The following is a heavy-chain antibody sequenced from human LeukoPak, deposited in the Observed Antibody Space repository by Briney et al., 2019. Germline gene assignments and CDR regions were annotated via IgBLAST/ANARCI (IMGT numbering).Heavy chain of an antibody. CDR3: ARDLGARYCSSTSCYDVAYCGGDCYLGY. CDR1: GYTFTSYY. CDR2: INPNSGGT. Sequence: ASVKVSCKASGYTFTSYYMHWVRQAPGQGLEWMGWINPNSGGTNYAQKFQGRVTMTRDTSISTAYMELSRLRSDDTAVYYCARDLGARYCSSTSCYDVAYCGGDCYLGYWGQGTLVTVSS. J-gene: IGHJ4*02. D-gene: IGHD2-2*01. V-gene: IGHV1-2*02.